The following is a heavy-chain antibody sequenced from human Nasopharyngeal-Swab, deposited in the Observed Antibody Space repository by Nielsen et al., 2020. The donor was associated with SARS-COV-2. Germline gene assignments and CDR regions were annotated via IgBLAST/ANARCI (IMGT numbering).Heavy chain of an antibody. CDR3: ARDSYYYDSSGYLTTDAFDI. Sequence: GESLKISCAASGFTFSSYWMHWVRQAPGKGLEWVSYISSSSSTIYYADSVKGRFTISRDNAKNSLYLQMNSLRAEDTAVYYCARDSYYYDSSGYLTTDAFDIWGQGTMVTVSS. CDR1: GFTFSSYW. D-gene: IGHD3-22*01. J-gene: IGHJ3*02. V-gene: IGHV3-48*04. CDR2: ISSSSSTI.